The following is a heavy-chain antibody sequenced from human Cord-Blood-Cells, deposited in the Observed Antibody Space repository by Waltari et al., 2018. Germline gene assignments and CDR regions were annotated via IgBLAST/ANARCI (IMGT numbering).Heavy chain of an antibody. D-gene: IGHD6-13*01. Sequence: QVQLQQWGAGLLKPSETLSLTCAVYGGSFSGYYWSWIRQPQGKGLEWIGEINHSGSTNYNPSLKSRVTISVDTSKNQFSLKLSSVTAADTAVYYCARVGGQQLKTHDAFDIWGQGTMVTVSS. CDR1: GGSFSGYY. V-gene: IGHV4-34*01. CDR2: INHSGST. CDR3: ARVGGQQLKTHDAFDI. J-gene: IGHJ3*02.